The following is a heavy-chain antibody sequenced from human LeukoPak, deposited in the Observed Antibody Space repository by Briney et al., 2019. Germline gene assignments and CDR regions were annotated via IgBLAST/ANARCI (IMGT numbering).Heavy chain of an antibody. CDR2: ISTDNGDT. V-gene: IGHV1-18*01. D-gene: IGHD2-15*01. CDR1: GYTFINYG. Sequence: ASVKVSCKASGYTFINYGISWVRQATGQGLEWMGWISTDNGDTNYGQNFQDRVTMTTDPPTSTAYMEQRSLRSDDTAVYYCVRDWYCSGGTCHNCFDPWGQGTLVTVSP. J-gene: IGHJ5*02. CDR3: VRDWYCSGGTCHNCFDP.